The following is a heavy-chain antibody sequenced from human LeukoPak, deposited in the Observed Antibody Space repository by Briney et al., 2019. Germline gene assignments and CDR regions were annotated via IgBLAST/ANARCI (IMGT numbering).Heavy chain of an antibody. Sequence: ASVKVSCKASGYTFTGYYMHGVRQAPGQGLEWMGWINPNSGGTNYAQKFQGRVTMTRDTSISTAYMELSRLRSDDTAVYYYARVNWNDLYNWFDPWGQGTLVTVSS. V-gene: IGHV1-2*02. CDR3: ARVNWNDLYNWFDP. J-gene: IGHJ5*02. CDR2: INPNSGGT. D-gene: IGHD1-20*01. CDR1: GYTFTGYY.